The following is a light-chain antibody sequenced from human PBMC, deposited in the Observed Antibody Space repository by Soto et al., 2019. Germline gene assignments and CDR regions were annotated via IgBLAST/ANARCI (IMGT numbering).Light chain of an antibody. CDR1: QSISSW. J-gene: IGKJ1*01. Sequence: IQMTQSPSTLSASVGDRVTITCRASQSISSWLAWYQQKPGKAPKLLIYDASSLESGVPSRFSGSGSGTDFTLTISCLQSEDFATYYCQQYYSYPPWTFGQGTKVDIK. V-gene: IGKV1-5*01. CDR3: QQYYSYPPWT. CDR2: DAS.